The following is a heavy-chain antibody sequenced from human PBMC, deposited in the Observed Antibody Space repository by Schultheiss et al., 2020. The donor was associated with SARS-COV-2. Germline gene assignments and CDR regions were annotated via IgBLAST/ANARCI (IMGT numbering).Heavy chain of an antibody. CDR1: GGSFSGYY. J-gene: IGHJ6*02. Sequence: SETLSLTCAVYGGSFSGYYWSWVRQPPGKGLEWIGEIYHSGSTNYNPSLKSRVTISVDTSKNQFSLKLSSVTAADTAVYYCARGFPLGDIVVVPAAMSGMDVWGQGTTVTVSS. D-gene: IGHD2-2*01. CDR2: IYHSGST. V-gene: IGHV4-34*01. CDR3: ARGFPLGDIVVVPAAMSGMDV.